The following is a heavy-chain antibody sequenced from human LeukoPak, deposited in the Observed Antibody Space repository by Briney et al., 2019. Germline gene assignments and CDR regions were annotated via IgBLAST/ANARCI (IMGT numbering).Heavy chain of an antibody. D-gene: IGHD3-22*01. J-gene: IGHJ4*02. CDR2: ISGSGGST. Sequence: PGGSLRLSCAASGFTFSSYAMTWVRHTPGKGMEWVSGISGSGGSTYYADSVKGRFTISRDNSKNTLYLQMNSLRAEDTAVYYCAKGKIVVVISEGFDYWGQGTLVTVSS. CDR3: AKGKIVVVISEGFDY. V-gene: IGHV3-23*01. CDR1: GFTFSSYA.